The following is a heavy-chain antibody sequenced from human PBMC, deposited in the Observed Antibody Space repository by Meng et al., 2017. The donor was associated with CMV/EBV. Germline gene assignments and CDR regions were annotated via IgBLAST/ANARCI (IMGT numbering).Heavy chain of an antibody. CDR3: ARDGGYYDFWSGYYRDYYYYGMDV. J-gene: IGHJ6*02. V-gene: IGHV1-18*01. CDR2: ISAYNGNT. D-gene: IGHD3-3*01. Sequence: ASVKVSCKASGYTFTSYGISWARQAPGQGLEWMGWISAYNGNTNYAQKLQGRVTMTTDTSTSTAYMELRSLRSDDTAVYYCARDGGYYDFWSGYYRDYYYYGMDVWGQGTTVTVSS. CDR1: GYTFTSYG.